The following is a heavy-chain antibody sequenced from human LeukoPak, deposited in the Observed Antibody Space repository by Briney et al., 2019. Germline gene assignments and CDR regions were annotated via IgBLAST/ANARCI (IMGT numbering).Heavy chain of an antibody. CDR1: GYTFTSNY. Sequence: ASVEVSCKAFGYTFTSNYMHWVRQAPGQGPEWMGVISPSGGSTTYAQKFQGRVTMTRNTSISTAYMELSSLRSEDTAVYYCAREYYGGRLDYWGQGTLVTVSS. CDR3: AREYYGGRLDY. D-gene: IGHD4-23*01. CDR2: ISPSGGST. J-gene: IGHJ4*02. V-gene: IGHV1-46*01.